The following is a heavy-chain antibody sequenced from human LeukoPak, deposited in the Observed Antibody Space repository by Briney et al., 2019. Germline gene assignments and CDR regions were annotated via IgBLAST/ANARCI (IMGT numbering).Heavy chain of an antibody. D-gene: IGHD4/OR15-4a*01. J-gene: IGHJ5*02. CDR3: ARSTMVNTATGWFDP. V-gene: IGHV4-59*12. CDR2: IYNSGST. Sequence: SETLSLTCTVSGDSISSYYWSWIRQPPGKGLEWIGYIYNSGSTNYNPSLKSRVTMSVGTSKNHMSLKLSSVTAADTAMYYCARSTMVNTATGWFDPWDQGTLVTVSS. CDR1: GDSISSYY.